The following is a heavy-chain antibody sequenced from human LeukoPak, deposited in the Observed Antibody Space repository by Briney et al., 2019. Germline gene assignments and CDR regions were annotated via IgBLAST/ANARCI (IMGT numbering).Heavy chain of an antibody. D-gene: IGHD3-22*01. CDR3: TRIGIDIIGRDPVDY. J-gene: IGHJ4*01. CDR1: GFTFRDYA. CDR2: IRSKTYGGAA. Sequence: GRSLRLSCAASGFTFRDYAMSWVRQAPGKGLEWVGFIRSKTYGGAADYGAAVIGRFTIYRDDSTFFAYLQMDSLENEDAVVYYCTRIGIDIIGRDPVDYWGQGTLVTVSS. V-gene: IGHV3-49*04.